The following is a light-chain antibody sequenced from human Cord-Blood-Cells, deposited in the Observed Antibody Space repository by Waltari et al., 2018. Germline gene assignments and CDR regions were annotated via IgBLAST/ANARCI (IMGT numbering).Light chain of an antibody. Sequence: SYVLTQPPSVSVAPGKTARITCGGNNMGSKSVHGYQQKPGQAPVLVIVYDSDRPSGIPERFSGSNSGTTATLTISRVEAGDEADYYCQVWDSSSDHPVFGGGTKLTVL. CDR2: YDS. V-gene: IGLV3-21*04. CDR1: NMGSKS. CDR3: QVWDSSSDHPV. J-gene: IGLJ2*01.